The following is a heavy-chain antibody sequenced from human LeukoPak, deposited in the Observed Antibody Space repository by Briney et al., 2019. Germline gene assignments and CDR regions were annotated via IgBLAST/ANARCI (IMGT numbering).Heavy chain of an antibody. CDR3: ARAGGEDTAMGIWAFDY. J-gene: IGHJ4*02. D-gene: IGHD5-18*01. CDR2: IIPIFGTA. CDR1: GGTFSSYA. V-gene: IGHV1-69*13. Sequence: SVKVSCKASGGTFSSYAISWVRQAPGQGLEWMGGIIPIFGTANYAQKFQGRVTITADESTSTAYMELSSLRSEDTDVYYCARAGGEDTAMGIWAFDYWGQGTLVTVSS.